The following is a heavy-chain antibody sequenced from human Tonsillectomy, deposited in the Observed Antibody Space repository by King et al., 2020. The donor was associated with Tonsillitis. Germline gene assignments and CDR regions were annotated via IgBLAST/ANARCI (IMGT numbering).Heavy chain of an antibody. CDR3: AGTVQQLYGLDV. V-gene: IGHV3-30*03. Sequence: HVQLVESGGGVVQPGRSLRLSCVASGFTFSNHGMYWVRQAPGKGLEWVAVISYNGTYKYYADSVKGRFTISRDNSKNTLCLQMNSLGAEDTAMYYCAGTVQQLYGLDVWGQGTTVTVSS. D-gene: IGHD6-13*01. CDR2: ISYNGTYK. J-gene: IGHJ6*02. CDR1: GFTFSNHG.